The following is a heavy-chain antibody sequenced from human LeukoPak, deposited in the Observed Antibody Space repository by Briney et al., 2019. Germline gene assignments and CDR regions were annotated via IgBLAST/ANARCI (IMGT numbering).Heavy chain of an antibody. CDR1: GFTFSSYS. Sequence: GGSLRLSCAASGFTFSSYSMNWVRQAPGKGPEWISYISNTGGVIYYADSVKGRFTISRDNAKNSLYLQMNSLRAEDTAVYYCARNLPAADYWGQGTLVTVSS. CDR2: ISNTGGVI. J-gene: IGHJ4*02. D-gene: IGHD2-2*01. CDR3: ARNLPAADY. V-gene: IGHV3-48*04.